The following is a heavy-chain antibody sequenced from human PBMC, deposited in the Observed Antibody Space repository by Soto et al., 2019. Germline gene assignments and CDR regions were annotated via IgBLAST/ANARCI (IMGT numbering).Heavy chain of an antibody. CDR3: ASGVHIVY. V-gene: IGHV3-7*05. CDR1: AFTVLTYC. Sequence: SLRLTCASAAFTVLTYCRTMVRQGPGKGLEWVADINQDGSEKHYVDSVKGRFNISRDNAKNSLFLQMNSLRAEDTAVYYCASGVHIVYSGQRTQFTVSA. D-gene: IGHD3-16*01. CDR2: INQDGSEK. J-gene: IGHJ4*02.